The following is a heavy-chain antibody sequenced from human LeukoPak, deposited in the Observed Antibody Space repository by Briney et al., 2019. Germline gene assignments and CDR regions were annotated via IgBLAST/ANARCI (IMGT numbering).Heavy chain of an antibody. CDR3: AREHRYYYGSGSPSRAFDI. V-gene: IGHV4-30-2*01. J-gene: IGHJ3*02. CDR1: GGSISSYS. Sequence: SETLSLTCTVSGGSISSYSWSWIRQPPGKGLEWIGYIYHSGSTYYNPSLKSRVTISVDRSKNQFSLKLSSVTAADTAVYYCAREHRYYYGSGSPSRAFDIWGQGTMVTVSS. D-gene: IGHD3-10*01. CDR2: IYHSGST.